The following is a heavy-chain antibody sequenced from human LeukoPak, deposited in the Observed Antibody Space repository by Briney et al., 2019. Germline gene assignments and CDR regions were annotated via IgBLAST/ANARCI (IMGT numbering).Heavy chain of an antibody. CDR2: IRYYGSNK. CDR1: GFTFNSYG. J-gene: IGHJ5*02. V-gene: IGHV3-30*02. D-gene: IGHD1-20*01. Sequence: GGSLRLSCAASGFTFNSYGMHWVRQAPAKGLEWVAFIRYYGSNKYYADSVKGRFTISRDNSKNTLYLQMNSLRAEDTAVYYCAKDYGITGTGGAWLDPWGQGTLVTVSS. CDR3: AKDYGITGTGGAWLDP.